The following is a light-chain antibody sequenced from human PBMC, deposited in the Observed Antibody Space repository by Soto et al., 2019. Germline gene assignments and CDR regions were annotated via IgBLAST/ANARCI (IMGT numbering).Light chain of an antibody. Sequence: QSALTQPASVSGSPGQSITISCTGTSSDVGGYNYVSWYQQHTVKATKLMIYEVSNRPSGVSNRFSGSKSGNTASLTISGLQAEDEADYYCSSYTSSSTLVFGGGTKLTVL. CDR3: SSYTSSSTLV. CDR2: EVS. CDR1: SSDVGGYNY. V-gene: IGLV2-14*01. J-gene: IGLJ2*01.